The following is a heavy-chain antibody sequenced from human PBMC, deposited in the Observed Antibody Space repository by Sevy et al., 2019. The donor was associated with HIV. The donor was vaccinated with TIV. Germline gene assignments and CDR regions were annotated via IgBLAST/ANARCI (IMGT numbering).Heavy chain of an antibody. Sequence: GGSLRLSCAASGFTFSNAWMSWVRQAPGKGLEWVGRIKSNTDGGTTDYAAPVKGRFTISRDDSKNTLYLQMNNLKTEVKAVYYCTAEDRGIFGAIDDAYVIWGQGTMVTVSS. CDR1: GFTFSNAW. D-gene: IGHD3-3*01. V-gene: IGHV3-15*01. CDR3: TAEDRGIFGAIDDAYVI. J-gene: IGHJ3*02. CDR2: IKSNTDGGTT.